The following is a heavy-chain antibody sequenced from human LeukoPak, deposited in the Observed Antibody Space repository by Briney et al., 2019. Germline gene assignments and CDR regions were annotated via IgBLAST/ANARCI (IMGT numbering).Heavy chain of an antibody. CDR2: IYYSGST. V-gene: IGHV4-39*01. Sequence: SETLSLTCTVSGGSISRSSYYWGWIRQPTGKGLEWIGTIYYSGSTYYNPSLKSRVTISVDTSKNQFSLKLSSVTAADTAVYYCATYISGGSRYWGQGTLVTVSS. D-gene: IGHD2-15*01. CDR3: ATYISGGSRY. CDR1: GGSISRSSYY. J-gene: IGHJ4*02.